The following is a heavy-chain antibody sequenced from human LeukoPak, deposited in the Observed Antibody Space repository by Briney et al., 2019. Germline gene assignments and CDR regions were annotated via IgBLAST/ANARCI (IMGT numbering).Heavy chain of an antibody. Sequence: GSSVKVSCKASGGTSSSYAISWVRQAPGQGLEWMGRIIPILGIANYAQKFQGRVTITADKSTSTAYMELSSLRSEDTAVYYCARSGGSIAPDYWGQGTLVTVSS. V-gene: IGHV1-69*04. J-gene: IGHJ4*02. CDR1: GGTSSSYA. D-gene: IGHD3-10*01. CDR2: IIPILGIA. CDR3: ARSGGSIAPDY.